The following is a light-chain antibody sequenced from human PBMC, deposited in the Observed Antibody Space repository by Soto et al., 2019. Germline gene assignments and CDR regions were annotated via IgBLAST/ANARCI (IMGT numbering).Light chain of an antibody. CDR3: GSWDSRLSAYV. CDR2: DDN. J-gene: IGLJ1*01. V-gene: IGLV1-51*01. CDR1: SSNIGGNS. Sequence: QSVLTQPPSVSAAPGQKVTISCSGSSSNIGGNSVSWYQQLPGTAPKLLIYDDNKRPSGIPDRFSGSKSGTSATLGITGFQTGDEADYYCGSWDSRLSAYVLGTGPTVTVL.